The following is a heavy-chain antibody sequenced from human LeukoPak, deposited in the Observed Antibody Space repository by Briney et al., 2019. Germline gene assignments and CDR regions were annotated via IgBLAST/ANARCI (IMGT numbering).Heavy chain of an antibody. D-gene: IGHD3-10*01. Sequence: NPSETLSLTCTVSGGSISTYYWTWIRQPAGKGLEWIGRIQTSGSTNYNPSLKSRVTISVDASKNQFSLKLSSVTAADTAVYYCARHGPYYYGSGSYRRWGQGTLVTVSS. J-gene: IGHJ4*02. V-gene: IGHV4-4*07. CDR3: ARHGPYYYGSGSYRR. CDR1: GGSISTYY. CDR2: IQTSGST.